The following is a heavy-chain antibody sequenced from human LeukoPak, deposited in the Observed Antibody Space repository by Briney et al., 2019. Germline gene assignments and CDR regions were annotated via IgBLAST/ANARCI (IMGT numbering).Heavy chain of an antibody. V-gene: IGHV3-66*01. CDR1: GFTVSSSY. D-gene: IGHD6-19*01. CDR3: ARVSQWLPDY. J-gene: IGHJ4*02. Sequence: GGSLRLSCAASGFTVSSSYMSWVRQAPGKGLEWVSVIYSGGITDYADSVKDRFTISRDSSKNTLYLQMNSLRAEDTAVYYCARVSQWLPDYWGQGTLVTVSS. CDR2: IYSGGIT.